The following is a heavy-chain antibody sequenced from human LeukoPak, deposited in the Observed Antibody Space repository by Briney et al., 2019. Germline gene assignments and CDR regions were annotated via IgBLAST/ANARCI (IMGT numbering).Heavy chain of an antibody. D-gene: IGHD3-10*01. V-gene: IGHV3-23*01. CDR1: GFTFSSYA. CDR3: AKDLDYYGSGSYDFDH. CDR2: ISGSGGST. Sequence: GGSLRLSCAASGFTFSSYAMSWVRQAPGKGLEWVSAISGSGGSTYYADSVKGRFTISRDNSKNTLYLQMNSLRAEDTAVYYCAKDLDYYGSGSYDFDHWGQGTLVTVSS. J-gene: IGHJ4*02.